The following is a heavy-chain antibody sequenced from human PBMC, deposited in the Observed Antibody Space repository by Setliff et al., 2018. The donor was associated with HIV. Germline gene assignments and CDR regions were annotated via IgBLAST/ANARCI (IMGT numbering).Heavy chain of an antibody. Sequence: SETLSLTCTVSGGSISSGSHYWSWIRQPAGKGLEWIGSIYYSGTTYYHPSLKSRVAISVDTSKNQFSLKLSSVTAADTAVYYCARIVRWELVATSTFFYYYMDVWGKGTTVTVSS. D-gene: IGHD1-26*01. CDR2: IYYSGTT. J-gene: IGHJ6*03. CDR3: ARIVRWELVATSTFFYYYMDV. CDR1: GGSISSGSHY. V-gene: IGHV4-39*01.